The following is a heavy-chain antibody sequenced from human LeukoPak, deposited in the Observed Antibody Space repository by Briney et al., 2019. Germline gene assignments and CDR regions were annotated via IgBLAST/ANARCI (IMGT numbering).Heavy chain of an antibody. D-gene: IGHD3-10*01. CDR1: GFTFSSYD. Sequence: GGSLRLSCAASGFTFSSYDMHWVRQATGKGLEWVSAIGTAGDTYYAGSVKGRFTISRENAKNSLYLQMNSLRAGDTAVYYCARSHSGSYYNWFDPWGQGTLVTVSS. J-gene: IGHJ5*02. V-gene: IGHV3-13*01. CDR2: IGTAGDT. CDR3: ARSHSGSYYNWFDP.